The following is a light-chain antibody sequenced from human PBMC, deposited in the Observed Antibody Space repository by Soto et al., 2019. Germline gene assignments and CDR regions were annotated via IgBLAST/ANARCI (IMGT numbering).Light chain of an antibody. CDR1: QSITDW. CDR3: QYWDDYSWT. J-gene: IGKJ1*01. V-gene: IGKV1-5*03. CDR2: KAS. Sequence: DIQMTQSPSTLSASVGDRVTITCRASQSITDWLAWYQQKPGKAPKFLIYKASNLEGGVPSRFSGSGSGTAFTLTIISVQPDDFATYYCQYWDDYSWTFGQGTKVEIK.